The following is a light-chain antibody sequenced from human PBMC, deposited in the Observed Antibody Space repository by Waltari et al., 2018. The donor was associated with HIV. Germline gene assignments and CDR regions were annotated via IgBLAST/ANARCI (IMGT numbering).Light chain of an antibody. V-gene: IGKV3-20*01. CDR2: GIS. CDR3: QQYGNSWT. CDR1: QSLTTSY. J-gene: IGKJ1*01. Sequence: ETVLTQSPGTLSLSPGERATLSCRASQSLTTSYLAWFQQKRGQAPRRLIPGISSRATGIPDRFSGSGSGTDFTLTISRLEPEDSAVYFCQQYGNSWTFGQGTKVEIK.